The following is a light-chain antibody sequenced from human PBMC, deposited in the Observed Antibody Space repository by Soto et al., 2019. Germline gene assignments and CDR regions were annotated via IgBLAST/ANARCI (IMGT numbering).Light chain of an antibody. CDR3: CSYAGRTPYV. J-gene: IGLJ1*01. Sequence: QSSLTQPASVSGSPGQSITISCTGTSSDVGSYNLVSWYQQHPGKAPKLMIYEGSKRPSGVSNRFSGSTSGNTASLTISGLQAEDEADYYCCSYAGRTPYVFVTGNKGTVL. CDR2: EGS. V-gene: IGLV2-23*01. CDR1: SSDVGSYNL.